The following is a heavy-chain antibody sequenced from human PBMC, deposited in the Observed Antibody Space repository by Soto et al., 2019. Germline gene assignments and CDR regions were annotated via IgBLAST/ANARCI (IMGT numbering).Heavy chain of an antibody. V-gene: IGHV3-30-3*01. Sequence: QVQLVESGGGVVQPGRSLRLSCAASGFTFSSYAMHWVRQATGKGLVWVAVISYDGSNKYYADSVKGRFTISRDNSKNTLYLQMNSLRAEDTAVYYCARRGISSPAHPNWFDPWGQGTLVTVS. J-gene: IGHJ5*02. CDR3: ARRGISSPAHPNWFDP. CDR1: GFTFSSYA. D-gene: IGHD3-3*02. CDR2: ISYDGSNK.